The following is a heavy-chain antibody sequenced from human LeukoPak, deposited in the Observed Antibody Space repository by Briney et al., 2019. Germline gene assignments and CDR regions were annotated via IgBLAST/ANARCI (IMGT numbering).Heavy chain of an antibody. CDR3: ARDENWNYVLFDY. Sequence: ASVKVSCKASGYTFTGYYMHWVRQAPGQGLEWIGWINPNSGGTNYAQKFQGRVTMTRDTSISTAYMELSRLRSDDTAVYYCARDENWNYVLFDYWGQGTLVTVSS. CDR2: INPNSGGT. CDR1: GYTFTGYY. J-gene: IGHJ4*02. D-gene: IGHD1-7*01. V-gene: IGHV1-2*02.